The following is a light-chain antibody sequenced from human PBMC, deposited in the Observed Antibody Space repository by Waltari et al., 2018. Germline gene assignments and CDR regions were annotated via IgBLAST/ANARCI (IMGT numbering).Light chain of an antibody. CDR1: QRLTKYY. Sequence: VLTPSPGTLSVSPGETATLYCRASQRLTKYYLAWYQQQPGQAPRFLIYGASSRAAGIPERFSGSGSGTDFTLTISKLGPEDFAMYYCQQYGSSVMYTFGQGTKLEIK. CDR2: GAS. V-gene: IGKV3-20*01. J-gene: IGKJ2*01. CDR3: QQYGSSVMYT.